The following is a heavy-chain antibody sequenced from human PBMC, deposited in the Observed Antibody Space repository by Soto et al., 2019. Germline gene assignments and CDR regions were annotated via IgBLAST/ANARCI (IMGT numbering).Heavy chain of an antibody. CDR3: ARLLRYFDWLDGYYGMDV. D-gene: IGHD3-9*01. V-gene: IGHV6-1*01. J-gene: IGHJ6*02. CDR2: TYYRSKWYN. Sequence: SQTLSLTCAISGDSVSSNSAAWNWIRQSPSRGLEWLGRTYYRSKWYNDYAVSVKSRITINPDTSKNQFSLQLNSVTPEDTAVYYCARLLRYFDWLDGYYGMDVWGQGTTVTVSS. CDR1: GDSVSSNSAA.